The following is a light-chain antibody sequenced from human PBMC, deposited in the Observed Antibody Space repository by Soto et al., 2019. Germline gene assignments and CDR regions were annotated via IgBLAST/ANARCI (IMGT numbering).Light chain of an antibody. Sequence: EIVLTQSPVTLSLSPGERATLSCRASQSVGSYFAWYQQKPGQAPRLLIYDASSRATGIPARFSGSGSGTDFTRTISILEPEDFAVYYCQQRSDWPSTFGGGTRVEIK. V-gene: IGKV3-11*01. CDR1: QSVGSY. CDR3: QQRSDWPST. CDR2: DAS. J-gene: IGKJ4*01.